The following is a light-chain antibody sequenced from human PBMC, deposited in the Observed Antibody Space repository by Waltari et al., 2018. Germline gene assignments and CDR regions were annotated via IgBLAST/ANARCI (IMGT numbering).Light chain of an antibody. V-gene: IGLV2-14*03. CDR3: SSYTSSSLV. CDR1: SNDVGGYNY. Sequence: QSALTQPASVSGSPGQSITISCTGTSNDVGGYNYVSWYQQHTGEAPKLMIYDVSNRPSGVSKRFSGSKSANTASLTIAGLQAEDEADYYCSSYTSSSLVFGGGTKLTVL. CDR2: DVS. J-gene: IGLJ2*01.